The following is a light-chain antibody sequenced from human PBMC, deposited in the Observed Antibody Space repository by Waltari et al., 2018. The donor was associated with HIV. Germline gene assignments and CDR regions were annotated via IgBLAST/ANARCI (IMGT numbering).Light chain of an antibody. J-gene: IGLJ1*01. Sequence: QSALTQPPSASGSPGQSVTISCTGTSSDVGGYNYVSWYQQHPGNAPKLMIYEVSKRPSGVPVRFSGSKSGNTASLTVSGLQAEDEADYYCSSYAGSNNRFVFGTGTKVTVL. CDR1: SSDVGGYNY. V-gene: IGLV2-8*01. CDR2: EVS. CDR3: SSYAGSNNRFV.